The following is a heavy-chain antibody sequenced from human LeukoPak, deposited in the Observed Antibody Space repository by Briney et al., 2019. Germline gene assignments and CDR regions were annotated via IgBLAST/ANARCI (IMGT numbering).Heavy chain of an antibody. D-gene: IGHD1-14*01. CDR1: GFTFSSYA. Sequence: GGSLRLSCAASGFTFSSYAMSWVRQAPGKGLEWVSSISSSSGYIYYADSVKGRFTISRDNAKNSLYLQMNSLRAEDTAVYYCARGASEIPDYWGQGTLVTVSS. V-gene: IGHV3-21*01. CDR2: ISSSSGYI. CDR3: ARGASEIPDY. J-gene: IGHJ4*02.